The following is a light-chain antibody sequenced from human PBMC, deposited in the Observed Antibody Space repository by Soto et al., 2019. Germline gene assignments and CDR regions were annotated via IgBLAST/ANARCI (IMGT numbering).Light chain of an antibody. CDR1: RSLLHSNGYNY. Sequence: DIVMTQSPLSLPVTPGEPASISFSSSRSLLHSNGYNYLDWYLQKPGQSPQLLIYLGSNRASGVPDRFSGSGSGTDFTLKISRVEAEDVGVYYCMQALQTPRTFGQGTKV. CDR3: MQALQTPRT. V-gene: IGKV2-28*01. CDR2: LGS. J-gene: IGKJ1*01.